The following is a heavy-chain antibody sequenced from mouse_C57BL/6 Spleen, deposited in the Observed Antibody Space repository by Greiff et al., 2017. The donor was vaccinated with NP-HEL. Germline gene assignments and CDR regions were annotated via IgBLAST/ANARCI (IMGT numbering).Heavy chain of an antibody. V-gene: IGHV1-22*01. D-gene: IGHD2-4*01. J-gene: IGHJ3*01. Sequence: EVQLQQSGPELVKPGASVKMSCKASGYTFTDYNMHWVKQSHGKSLEWIGYINPNNGGTSYNQKFKGKATLTVNKSSSTAYMELRSLTSEDSAVYYCARNLYYDYDKGFAYCGQGTLVTVSA. CDR3: ARNLYYDYDKGFAY. CDR1: GYTFTDYN. CDR2: INPNNGGT.